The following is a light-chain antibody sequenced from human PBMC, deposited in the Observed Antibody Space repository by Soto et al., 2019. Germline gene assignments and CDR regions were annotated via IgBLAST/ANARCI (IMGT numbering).Light chain of an antibody. CDR2: DVS. V-gene: IGLV2-14*03. J-gene: IGLJ2*01. Sequence: QSALTQPASVSGSPGQSITISCTGTSSDVGGYNYVSWYQQHPGKAPQLMIYDVSSRPSGVSHRFSGSKSGNTASLTISGLQAEDEAYYFCSSYTAITTTRVFGGGTKVTVL. CDR1: SSDVGGYNY. CDR3: SSYTAITTTRV.